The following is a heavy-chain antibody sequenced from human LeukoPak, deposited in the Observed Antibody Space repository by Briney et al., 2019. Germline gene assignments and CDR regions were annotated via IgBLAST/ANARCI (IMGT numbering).Heavy chain of an antibody. CDR3: ARLGGAATFDY. J-gene: IGHJ4*02. D-gene: IGHD3-16*01. CDR1: GDSISSFH. V-gene: IGHV4-39*01. Sequence: SETLSLTCTVSGDSISSFHWGWIRQPPGKGLEWIGSIYYSGSTYYNPSLKSRVTISVDTSKNQFSLKLSSVTAADTAVYYCARLGGAATFDYWGQGTLVTVSS. CDR2: IYYSGST.